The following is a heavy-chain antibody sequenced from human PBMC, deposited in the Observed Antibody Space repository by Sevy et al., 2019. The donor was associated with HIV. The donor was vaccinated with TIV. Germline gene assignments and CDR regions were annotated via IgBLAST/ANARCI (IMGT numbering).Heavy chain of an antibody. CDR3: ARDTDCSGGSCYYAYHYYGMDV. CDR1: GFTFSSYS. D-gene: IGHD2-15*01. CDR2: ISSSSSYI. Sequence: GGSLRLSCAASGFTFSSYSMNWVRQAPGKGLEWVSSISSSSSYIYYADSVKGRFTISRDNAKNSLYLQMNSLRAEDTAVYYCARDTDCSGGSCYYAYHYYGMDVWGQGTTVTVSS. V-gene: IGHV3-21*01. J-gene: IGHJ6*02.